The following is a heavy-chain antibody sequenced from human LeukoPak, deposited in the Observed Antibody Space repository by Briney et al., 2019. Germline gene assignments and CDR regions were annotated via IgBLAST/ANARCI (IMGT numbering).Heavy chain of an antibody. V-gene: IGHV3-30*02. CDR1: EFTFSKFG. J-gene: IGHJ4*02. CDR3: TKDLRYYYTDDHSTMDEHDY. D-gene: IGHD2/OR15-2a*01. CDR2: ILYDGSNK. Sequence: GGSLRLSCAASEFTFSKFGMHWVRQAPGQGLEWVAFILYDGSNKYYADSVKGRFTISRDNSKNTLSLQMNTLRAEDSALYYCTKDLRYYYTDDHSTMDEHDYWGQGTLVTVSS.